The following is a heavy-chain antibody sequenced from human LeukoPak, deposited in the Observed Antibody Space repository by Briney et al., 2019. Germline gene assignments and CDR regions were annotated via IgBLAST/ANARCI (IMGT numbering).Heavy chain of an antibody. V-gene: IGHV4-59*01. CDR2: IYYSGST. J-gene: IGHJ4*02. D-gene: IGHD3-3*01. CDR3: AGAYYDFWSGYYSPFDY. Sequence: SETLSLTCTVSGGSISSYYWSWIRQPPGKGLEWIGYIYYSGSTNYNPSLKSRVTISVDTSKNQFSLKLSSVTAADTAVYYCAGAYYDFWSGYYSPFDYWGQGTLVTVSS. CDR1: GGSISSYY.